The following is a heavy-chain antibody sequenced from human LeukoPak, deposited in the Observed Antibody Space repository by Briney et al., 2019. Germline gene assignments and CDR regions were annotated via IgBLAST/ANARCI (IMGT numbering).Heavy chain of an antibody. J-gene: IGHJ4*02. CDR3: ARGLYYYDSSGYLSFDY. CDR1: GFTFDDYG. Sequence: RPGGSLRLSCAASGFTFDDYGMSWVRQAPGKGLEWVSGINWNGGSTGYADSVKGRFTISRDNAKNSLYLQMNSLRAEDTALYYCARGLYYYDSSGYLSFDYWGQGTLVTVSS. D-gene: IGHD3-22*01. CDR2: INWNGGST. V-gene: IGHV3-20*04.